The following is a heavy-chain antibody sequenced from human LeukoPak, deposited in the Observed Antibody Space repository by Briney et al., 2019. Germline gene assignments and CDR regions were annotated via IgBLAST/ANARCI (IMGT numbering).Heavy chain of an antibody. V-gene: IGHV3-74*01. CDR3: AREGSGSYYIPPFDY. J-gene: IGHJ4*02. CDR1: GFTFSSYW. Sequence: PGGSLRLSCAASGFTFSSYWMHWVRQAPGKGLVWVSRINTDGGSTSYADSVKGRFTISRDNAKNTLYLQMNSLRAEDTAVYYCAREGSGSYYIPPFDYWGQGTLVTVSS. CDR2: INTDGGST. D-gene: IGHD3-10*01.